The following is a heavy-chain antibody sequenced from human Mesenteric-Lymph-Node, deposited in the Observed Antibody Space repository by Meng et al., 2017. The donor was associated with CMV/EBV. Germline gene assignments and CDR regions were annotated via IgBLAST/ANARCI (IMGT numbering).Heavy chain of an antibody. V-gene: IGHV3-30-3*01. CDR1: GFTFSSYA. J-gene: IGHJ4*02. Sequence: GESLKISCAASGFTFSSYAMHWVRQAPGKGLEWVAVISYDGSNKYYADSVKGRFTISRDNSKNTLYPQMNSLRAEDTAVYYCARLKVVGATRGADYWGQGTLVTVSS. CDR2: ISYDGSNK. CDR3: ARLKVVGATRGADY. D-gene: IGHD1-26*01.